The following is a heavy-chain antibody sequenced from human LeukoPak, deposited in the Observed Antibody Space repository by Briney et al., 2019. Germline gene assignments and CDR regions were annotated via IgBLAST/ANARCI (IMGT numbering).Heavy chain of an antibody. D-gene: IGHD5-18*01. CDR3: GRDPKLGIRGYTYGYIDH. J-gene: IGHJ4*02. Sequence: ASVKVSCKASGYTFIRYAINWVRQAPGQGLEWMGWIDINTGNPTYAQGFTGRFVFSLDTSASTAYLQINGLKADDTAVYYCGRDPKLGIRGYTYGYIDHWGQGTLLTVAS. CDR1: GYTFIRYA. CDR2: IDINTGNP. V-gene: IGHV7-4-1*02.